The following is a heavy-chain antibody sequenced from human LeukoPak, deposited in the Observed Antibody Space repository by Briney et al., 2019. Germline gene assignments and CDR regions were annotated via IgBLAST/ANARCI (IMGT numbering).Heavy chain of an antibody. CDR1: GFTFSSYS. CDR2: ISSSSSYI. V-gene: IGHV3-21*04. D-gene: IGHD3-22*01. Sequence: PGGSLRPSCAASGFTFSSYSMNWVRQAPGKGLEWVSAISSSSSYIDYADSVKGRFTISRENAKNSFYLEMNSLRAEDTAVYYFLSSLANAYYYESSGSHTPGPIWGQGTMVTVSS. J-gene: IGHJ3*02. CDR3: LSSLANAYYYESSGSHTPGPI.